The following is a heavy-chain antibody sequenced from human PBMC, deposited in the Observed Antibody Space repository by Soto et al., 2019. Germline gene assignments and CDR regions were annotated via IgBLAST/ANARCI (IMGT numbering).Heavy chain of an antibody. Sequence: SETLSLTCTVSGGSISSGGYHWSWIRQHPGKGLEWIGYIYYSGSTYYNPSLKSRVTISVDTSKNQFSLKLSSVTAADTAVYYCARVNTIRGYSYGMDVWGQGTTVTVSS. CDR3: ARVNTIRGYSYGMDV. CDR1: GGSISSGGYH. CDR2: IYYSGST. D-gene: IGHD5-18*01. J-gene: IGHJ6*02. V-gene: IGHV4-31*03.